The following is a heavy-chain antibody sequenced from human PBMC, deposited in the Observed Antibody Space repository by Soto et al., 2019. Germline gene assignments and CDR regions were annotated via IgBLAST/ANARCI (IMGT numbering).Heavy chain of an antibody. V-gene: IGHV1-3*01. Sequence: GASVKVSCKASGYTFTSYAMHWVRQAPGQRLEWMGWINAGNGNTKYSQKFQGRVTITRDTSASTAYMELSSLRSEDTAVYYCARDGTGVYDFWSGYVRAPPSHFDYWGQGTLVTVSS. D-gene: IGHD3-3*01. CDR1: GYTFTSYA. J-gene: IGHJ4*02. CDR3: ARDGTGVYDFWSGYVRAPPSHFDY. CDR2: INAGNGNT.